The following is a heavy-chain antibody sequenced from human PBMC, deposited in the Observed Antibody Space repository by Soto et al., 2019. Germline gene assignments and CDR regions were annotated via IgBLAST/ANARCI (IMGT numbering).Heavy chain of an antibody. CDR1: GGSFSGYY. J-gene: IGHJ5*02. Sequence: PSETLSLTCAVYGGSFSGYYWSWIRQPPGKGLEWIGEIDHSGSTKYNPSLKRRVTISVDKSKNQFSLKLSSVTAADTAVYYCVIGEYRSSNNLFDPWGRGSLVPVSS. V-gene: IGHV4-34*01. CDR2: IDHSGST. CDR3: VIGEYRSSNNLFDP. D-gene: IGHD6-6*01.